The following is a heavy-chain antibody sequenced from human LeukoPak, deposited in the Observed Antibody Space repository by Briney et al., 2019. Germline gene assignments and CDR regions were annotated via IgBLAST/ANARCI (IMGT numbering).Heavy chain of an antibody. CDR3: ARGSVVIEGNYYYYGMGV. Sequence: GGSLRLSCAASGFTFSSYAMHWVRQAPGKGLEYVSAISSNGGSTYYANSVKGRFTISRDNSKNTLYLQMGSLRAEDMAVYYCARGSVVIEGNYYYYGMGVWGQGTTVTVSS. V-gene: IGHV3-64*01. D-gene: IGHD3-22*01. CDR1: GFTFSSYA. J-gene: IGHJ6*02. CDR2: ISSNGGST.